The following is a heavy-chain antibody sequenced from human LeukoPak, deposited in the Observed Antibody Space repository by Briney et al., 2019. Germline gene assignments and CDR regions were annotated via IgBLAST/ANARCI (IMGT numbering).Heavy chain of an antibody. CDR2: IKSKTDGGTT. Sequence: GGSLRLSCAASGFTFGNAWMSWVRQAPGKGLEWVGRIKSKTDGGTTDYAAPVKGRFTISRDDSKNTLYLQMNSLKTEDTAVYYCTTDPITMIVVLIGAYWGQGTLVPVSS. J-gene: IGHJ4*02. D-gene: IGHD3-22*01. CDR1: GFTFGNAW. V-gene: IGHV3-15*01. CDR3: TTDPITMIVVLIGAY.